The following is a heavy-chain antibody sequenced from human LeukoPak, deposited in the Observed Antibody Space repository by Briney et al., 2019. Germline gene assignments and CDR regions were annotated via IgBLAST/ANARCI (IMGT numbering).Heavy chain of an antibody. D-gene: IGHD3-10*01. CDR1: GGSISSGSYY. CDR3: ASNYYGSGSYYSD. CDR2: IYTSGST. J-gene: IGHJ4*02. V-gene: IGHV4-61*02. Sequence: PSETLSLTCTVSGGSISSGSYYWSWIRQPAGKGLEWIGRIYTSGSTNYNPSLKSRVTISVDTSKNQFSLKLSSVTAADTAVYYCASNYYGSGSYYSDWGQGTLVTVSS.